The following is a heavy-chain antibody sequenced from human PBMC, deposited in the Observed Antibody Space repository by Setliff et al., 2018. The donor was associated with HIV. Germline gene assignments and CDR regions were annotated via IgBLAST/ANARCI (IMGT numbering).Heavy chain of an antibody. J-gene: IGHJ5*02. D-gene: IGHD1-20*01. CDR1: GGSISSGGYF. CDR2: IYYSGIT. V-gene: IGHV4-31*03. CDR3: AITDQRLLGWFDP. Sequence: PSETLSLTCTVSGGSISSGGYFWSWIRQHPGKGLEWIGYIYYSGITYYNPSLTSRLSISVDTSKNKFYLNLSSVTAADTAVYYFAITDQRLLGWFDPLGPETLVTVSS.